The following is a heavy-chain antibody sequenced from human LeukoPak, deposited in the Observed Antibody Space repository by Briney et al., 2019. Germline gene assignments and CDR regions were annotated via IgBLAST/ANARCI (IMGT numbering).Heavy chain of an antibody. V-gene: IGHV4-4*07. CDR2: IFITGST. CDR3: ARAPPVLAHFDI. Sequence: PSETLSLTCTVSGGSISNYYWSWIRQPAGKGLEWLGRIFITGSTNYSPSLKSRVTMSIATSKNQFSLRLSSVTTADTAVYYCARAPPVLAHFDIWGQGTMVTVSS. J-gene: IGHJ3*02. CDR1: GGSISNYY. D-gene: IGHD3-3*01.